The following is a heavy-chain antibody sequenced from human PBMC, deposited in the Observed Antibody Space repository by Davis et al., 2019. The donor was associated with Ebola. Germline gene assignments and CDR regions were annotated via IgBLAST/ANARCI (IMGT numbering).Heavy chain of an antibody. CDR1: GFTFSSYA. D-gene: IGHD2-2*01. CDR3: AKDAREYQLLPWYYYGMDV. V-gene: IGHV3-23*01. CDR2: ISGSGGST. J-gene: IGHJ6*02. Sequence: GESLKISCAASGFTFSSYAMSWVRQAPGKGLEWVSAISGSGGSTYYADSVKGRFTISRDNSKNTLYLQMNSLRAEDTAVYYCAKDAREYQLLPWYYYGMDVWGQGTTVTVSS.